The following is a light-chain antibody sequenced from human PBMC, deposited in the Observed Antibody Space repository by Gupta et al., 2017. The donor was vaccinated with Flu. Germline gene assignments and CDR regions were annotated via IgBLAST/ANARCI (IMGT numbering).Light chain of an antibody. V-gene: IGLV6-57*01. Sequence: NFMLPQPLSVSESPGKTVPISCTLSSGRIATDYVPWYHHPPASSPTALIDEDNQKPSGLPGRGAGSFDSSSNSASLTITGLKTEDEADYFCQSYDSITRDVVFGGGTKLTVL. J-gene: IGLJ2*01. CDR1: SGRIATDY. CDR3: QSYDSITRDVV. CDR2: EDN.